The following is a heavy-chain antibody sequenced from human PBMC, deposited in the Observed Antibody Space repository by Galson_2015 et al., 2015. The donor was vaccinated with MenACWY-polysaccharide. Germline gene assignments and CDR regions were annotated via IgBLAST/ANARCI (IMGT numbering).Heavy chain of an antibody. CDR1: GFTFSSYG. CDR3: AKGRTAAASDGDY. Sequence: SLRLSCAASGFTFSSYGMHWVRQAPGKGLKWVAFIRYDGRDKYYADSVKGRFTLSRDNSKNTLYLQMDSLRAEDTAVYYCAKGRTAAASDGDYWGQGTLVTVSS. J-gene: IGHJ4*02. D-gene: IGHD6-13*01. V-gene: IGHV3-30*02. CDR2: IRYDGRDK.